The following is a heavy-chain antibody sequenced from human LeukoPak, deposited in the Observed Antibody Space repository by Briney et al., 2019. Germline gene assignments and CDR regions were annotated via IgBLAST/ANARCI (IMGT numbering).Heavy chain of an antibody. Sequence: TSETLSLTCTVSGGSISSYYWSWIRQPPGKGLEWIGCIYYSGSTNYNPSLKSRVTISVDTSKNQFSLKLSSVTAADTAVYYCARDSSTNYYDSSGPPVYYYMDVWGKGTTVTVSS. CDR2: IYYSGST. CDR1: GGSISSYY. V-gene: IGHV4-59*01. CDR3: ARDSSTNYYDSSGPPVYYYMDV. D-gene: IGHD3-22*01. J-gene: IGHJ6*03.